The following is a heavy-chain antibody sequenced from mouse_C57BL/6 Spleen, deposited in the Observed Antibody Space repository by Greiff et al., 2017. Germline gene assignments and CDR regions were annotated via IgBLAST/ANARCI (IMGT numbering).Heavy chain of an antibody. J-gene: IGHJ2*01. Sequence: QVQLKQPGAELVMPGASVKLSCKASGYTFTSYWMHWVKQRPGQGLEWIGEIDPSDSYTNYNQKFKGNATLTVDKSSSTAYMQLSSLTSEDSAVYYCARRDAYYFDYWGQGTTLTVST. CDR2: IDPSDSYT. CDR3: ARRDAYYFDY. V-gene: IGHV1-69*01. CDR1: GYTFTSYW.